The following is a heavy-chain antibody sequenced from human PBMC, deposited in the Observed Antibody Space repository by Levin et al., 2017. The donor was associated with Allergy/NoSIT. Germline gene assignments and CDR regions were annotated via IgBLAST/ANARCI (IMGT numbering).Heavy chain of an antibody. J-gene: IGHJ3*02. CDR3: ARAMRQWLVLYPFDI. D-gene: IGHD6-19*01. V-gene: IGHV3-30-3*01. Sequence: PGGSLRLSCAASGFTFNNYAMHWVRQAPGRGLEWVAVISFDGSNKYYADSVKGRFTISRDNSKNTLYLQVNSLRAEDTAVYYCARAMRQWLVLYPFDIWGQGTTVTVSS. CDR2: ISFDGSNK. CDR1: GFTFNNYA.